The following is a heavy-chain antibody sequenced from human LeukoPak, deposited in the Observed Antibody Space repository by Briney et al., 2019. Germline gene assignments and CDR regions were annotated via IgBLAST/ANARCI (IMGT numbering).Heavy chain of an antibody. D-gene: IGHD3-9*01. CDR3: ARSPMEYDILTGYYKKGGSLPRGFDY. CDR1: GDSVSSNSAA. J-gene: IGHJ4*02. CDR2: TYYRSKWYN. V-gene: IGHV6-1*01. Sequence: SQTLSLTCAISGDSVSSNSAAWNWIRQSPSRGLEWLGRTYYRSKWYNDYAVSVKSRITINPDTSKNQFSLQLNSVTPEDTAVYYCARSPMEYDILTGYYKKGGSLPRGFDYWGQGTLVTVSS.